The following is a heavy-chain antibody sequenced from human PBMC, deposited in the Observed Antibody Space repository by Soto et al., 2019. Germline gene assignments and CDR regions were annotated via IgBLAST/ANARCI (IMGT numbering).Heavy chain of an antibody. Sequence: GGSLRLSCAASGFTFDDYAMHWVRQAPGKGLEWVSGISWNSGSIGYADSVKGRFTISRDNAKNSLYLQMNSLRAEDTALYYCKISGWPQDFDYWGQGTLVTVSS. CDR2: ISWNSGSI. CDR3: KISGWPQDFDY. V-gene: IGHV3-9*01. CDR1: GFTFDDYA. J-gene: IGHJ4*02. D-gene: IGHD6-19*01.